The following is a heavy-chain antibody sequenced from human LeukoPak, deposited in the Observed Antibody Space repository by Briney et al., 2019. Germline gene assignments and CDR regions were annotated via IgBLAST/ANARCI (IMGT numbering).Heavy chain of an antibody. CDR1: GASVSSGGYY. Sequence: SETLSLTCTVSGASVSSGGYYWSWLRQTPGKGLEWIGYMYYSGSTNYNSSLKSRVTISVDTSKNQFSLKVSSVTAADTAVYYCARRGGSGRSFDYWGQGTLVTVSS. CDR3: ARRGGSGRSFDY. D-gene: IGHD3-10*01. CDR2: MYYSGST. J-gene: IGHJ4*02. V-gene: IGHV4-61*08.